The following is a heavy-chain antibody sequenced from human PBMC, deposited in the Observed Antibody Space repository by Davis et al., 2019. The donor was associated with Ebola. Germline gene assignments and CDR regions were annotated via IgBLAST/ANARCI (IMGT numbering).Heavy chain of an antibody. D-gene: IGHD1-26*01. CDR3: ARGRGELPNYFDY. V-gene: IGHV5-51*01. J-gene: IGHJ4*02. Sequence: GESLKISCKGSGYSFTSYWIGWVRQMPGKGLEWMGIIYPGDSDTRYSPSFQGQVTVSADKSIGTAFLQWSSLKASDTAMYYCARGRGELPNYFDYWGQGTLVTVSS. CDR2: IYPGDSDT. CDR1: GYSFTSYW.